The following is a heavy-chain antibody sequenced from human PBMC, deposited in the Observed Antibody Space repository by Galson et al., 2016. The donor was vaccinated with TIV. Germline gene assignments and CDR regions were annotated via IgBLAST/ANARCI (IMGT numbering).Heavy chain of an antibody. J-gene: IGHJ4*02. CDR1: GYTFTSYD. Sequence: SVKVSCKASGYTFTSYDINWVRQATGQGLEWMGWMNPNSGYTGDAQKFRGRVTMTRNTSVRTAYMELSSLRSEDTAVYYCARSGDYWDYWGKGPLVTVAS. D-gene: IGHD4-17*01. V-gene: IGHV1-8*02. CDR2: MNPNSGYT. CDR3: ARSGDYWDY.